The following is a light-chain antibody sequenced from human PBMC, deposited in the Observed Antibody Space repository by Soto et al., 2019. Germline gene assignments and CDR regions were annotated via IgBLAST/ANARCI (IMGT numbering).Light chain of an antibody. CDR2: AAS. CDR1: QSITGY. V-gene: IGKV1-39*01. Sequence: IQITHSPSSLSSSLVYIVTITCRASQSITGYLNWYQQKPGKVPKLLIYAASTLQSGVPSRFSGSGSGTDFTLTLSSLQAEDSATYYCQQSFIAPWTFGQGTKVDIK. CDR3: QQSFIAPWT. J-gene: IGKJ1*01.